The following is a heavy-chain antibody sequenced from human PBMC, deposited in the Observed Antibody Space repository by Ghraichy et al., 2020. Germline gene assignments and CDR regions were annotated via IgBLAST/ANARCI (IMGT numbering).Heavy chain of an antibody. J-gene: IGHJ4*02. Sequence: SETLSLTCAVYGGSFSGFYWSWIRQPPGKGLEWIGEINHSGSTNYNPSLKSRVTISVDTSKNQFSLKLSSVTAADTAVYYCARMTNYYDSSPGGDYWGQGTLVTVSS. CDR3: ARMTNYYDSSPGGDY. D-gene: IGHD3-22*01. CDR2: INHSGST. CDR1: GGSFSGFY. V-gene: IGHV4-34*01.